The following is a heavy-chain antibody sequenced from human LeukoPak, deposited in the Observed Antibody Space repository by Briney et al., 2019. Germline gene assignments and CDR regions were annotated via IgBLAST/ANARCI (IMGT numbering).Heavy chain of an antibody. Sequence: GGSLRLSCAASGFTFSNYGMHWVRQAPGKGLEWVAGMSYDGSDKYHADSVKGRFTISRDNSNNTLYMQMNSLRAEDTAVYCCAKGLYRSSSVIDQWGQGTLVTVSS. D-gene: IGHD6-6*01. J-gene: IGHJ4*02. CDR1: GFTFSNYG. CDR2: MSYDGSDK. CDR3: AKGLYRSSSVIDQ. V-gene: IGHV3-30*18.